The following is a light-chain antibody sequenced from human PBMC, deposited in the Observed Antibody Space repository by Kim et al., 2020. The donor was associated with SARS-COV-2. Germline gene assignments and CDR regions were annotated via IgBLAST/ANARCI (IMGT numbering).Light chain of an antibody. CDR3: SSYAGSSTLV. Sequence: QSALTQPASASGSPGQSVTISCTGTSSDVGGYNYVSWYQQHPGKAPKLMIYEVSKRPSGVSNRFSGSKSGNTASLTISGLQAEDEADYYCSSYAGSSTLVFGGGTQLTVL. CDR2: EVS. J-gene: IGLJ2*01. V-gene: IGLV2-8*01. CDR1: SSDVGGYNY.